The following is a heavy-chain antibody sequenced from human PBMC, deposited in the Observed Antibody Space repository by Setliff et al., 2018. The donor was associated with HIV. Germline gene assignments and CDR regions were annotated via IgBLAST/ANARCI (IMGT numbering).Heavy chain of an antibody. CDR2: IYYSGST. V-gene: IGHV4-39*07. Sequence: PSETLSRTCTVSGGSISSSSYYWGWIRQPPGKGLEWIGSIYYSGSTYYNPSLKSRVTISVDTSKNQFSLKLSSVTAADTAVYYCARASTRIGYDSSGYPFVYWGQGTLVTVSS. J-gene: IGHJ4*02. CDR3: ARASTRIGYDSSGYPFVY. D-gene: IGHD3-22*01. CDR1: GGSISSSSYY.